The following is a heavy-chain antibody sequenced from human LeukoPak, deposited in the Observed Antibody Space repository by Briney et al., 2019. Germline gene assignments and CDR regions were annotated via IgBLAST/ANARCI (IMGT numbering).Heavy chain of an antibody. CDR3: ARLIPYYDFWSGSNWFDP. V-gene: IGHV4-59*08. Sequence: PSETLSLTCTVSGGSISSYYWSWIRQPPGKGLEWIGYIYYSGSTNYNPSLKSRVTISVDTSKNQFSLKLSSVTAADTAVYYCARLIPYYDFWSGSNWFDPWGQGTLVTVSS. D-gene: IGHD3-3*01. CDR2: IYYSGST. J-gene: IGHJ5*02. CDR1: GGSISSYY.